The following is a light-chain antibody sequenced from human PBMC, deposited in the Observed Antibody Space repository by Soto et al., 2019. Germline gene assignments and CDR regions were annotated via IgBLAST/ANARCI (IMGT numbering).Light chain of an antibody. CDR1: PSVSSGK. Sequence: EIVLTLSPVTLSLSPGERATLYCRASPSVSSGKLAWYQQKPGQAPRLLIFGASGRATGIPDRFSGSGSGTDFSLTISRLEPEDSAAYYCQQYGSSLLTFGGGTKVDIK. J-gene: IGKJ4*01. V-gene: IGKV3-20*01. CDR3: QQYGSSLLT. CDR2: GAS.